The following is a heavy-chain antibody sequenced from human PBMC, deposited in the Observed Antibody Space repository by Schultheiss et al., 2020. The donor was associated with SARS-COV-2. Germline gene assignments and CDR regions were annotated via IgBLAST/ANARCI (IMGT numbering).Heavy chain of an antibody. CDR3: AGLTPPLYYYYGMDV. CDR1: GGSISSYY. V-gene: IGHV4-59*08. Sequence: SETLSLTCTVSGGSISSYYWSWIRQPPGKGLEWIGYIYYSGSTNYNPSLKSRVTISVDTSKNQFSLKLSSVTAADTAVYYCAGLTPPLYYYYGMDVWGQGTTVTVSS. CDR2: IYYSGST. D-gene: IGHD1-14*01. J-gene: IGHJ6*02.